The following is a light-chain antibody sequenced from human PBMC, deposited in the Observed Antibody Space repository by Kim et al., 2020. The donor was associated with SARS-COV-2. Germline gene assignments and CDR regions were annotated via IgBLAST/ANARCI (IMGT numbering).Light chain of an antibody. CDR3: AAWDDSLSGVV. CDR1: RSNIGSNY. V-gene: IGLV1-47*01. J-gene: IGLJ2*01. Sequence: GQRVPISCSGSRSNIGSNYVYWYQHLPGTAPKLLIYRNNQRPSGVRNRFSGSKSGTSASLAISGLRSEDEADYYCAAWDDSLSGVVFGGGTQLTVL. CDR2: RNN.